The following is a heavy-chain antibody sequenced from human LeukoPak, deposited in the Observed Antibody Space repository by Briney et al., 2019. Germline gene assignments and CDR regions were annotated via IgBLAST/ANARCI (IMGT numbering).Heavy chain of an antibody. D-gene: IGHD3-22*01. CDR2: IWYDGSNK. CDR3: ARDGTYYYDSSGYYGAFDI. CDR1: GFTFSSYG. J-gene: IGHJ3*02. V-gene: IGHV3-33*08. Sequence: WGSLSLSCAASGFTFSSYGMHWVRQAPGKGLEWVAGIWYDGSNKYYADSVKGRFTNSRDNSNNALYLQMNSLRAEDTAVYYCARDGTYYYDSSGYYGAFDIWGQGTMVTVSP.